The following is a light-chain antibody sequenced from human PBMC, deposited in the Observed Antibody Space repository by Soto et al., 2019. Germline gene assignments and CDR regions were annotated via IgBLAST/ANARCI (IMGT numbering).Light chain of an antibody. CDR1: QSISGW. V-gene: IGKV1-5*01. Sequence: DIQMTQSPSTLSASVGDRVTITCRPSQSISGWLAWYQQRPGKAPKLLIYDASSLESGVPSRFSGSESGTEFTLAISSLQPDDVATYYCQQYKSSYTFGQGTKLEIK. CDR2: DAS. CDR3: QQYKSSYT. J-gene: IGKJ2*01.